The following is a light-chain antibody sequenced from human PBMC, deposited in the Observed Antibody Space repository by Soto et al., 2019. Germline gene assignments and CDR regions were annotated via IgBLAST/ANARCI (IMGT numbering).Light chain of an antibody. CDR1: QDINNY. J-gene: IGKJ1*01. V-gene: IGKV1-33*01. CDR2: DAS. Sequence: DIQMTQSPSSLSASVGDRVTITCQASQDINNYLNWYQQKPGKAPKLLIYDASNLETGVPSKFSGSGSGTDFTFTISSLQPEDIATYYCQQYDNLPWTFGQGTKVDIK. CDR3: QQYDNLPWT.